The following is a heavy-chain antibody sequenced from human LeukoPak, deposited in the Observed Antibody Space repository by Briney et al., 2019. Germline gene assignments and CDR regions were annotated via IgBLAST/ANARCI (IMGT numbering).Heavy chain of an antibody. CDR1: GDSVSSNSAA. Sequence: SQTLSLTCAISGDSVSSNSAAWNWIRQSPSRGLEWLGRTYYRSKWYNDYAVSVKSRITINPDTSKNQFSLQLNSVTPEDTAVYYCAREILWSGSYALANRYYMDVWGKGTTVTVSS. CDR2: TYYRSKWYN. V-gene: IGHV6-1*01. CDR3: AREILWSGSYALANRYYMDV. J-gene: IGHJ6*03. D-gene: IGHD1-26*01.